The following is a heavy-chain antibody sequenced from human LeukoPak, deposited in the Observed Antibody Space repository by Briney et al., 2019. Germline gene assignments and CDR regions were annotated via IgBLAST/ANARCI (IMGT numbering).Heavy chain of an antibody. CDR1: GFTFSDYY. Sequence: GGSLRLSCAASGFTFSDYYMSWIRQAPGKGLEWVSYISSSGNTKHYADSVKGRFTISRDNAKNSLYLQMNSLRAEDTAVYYCAELGITMIGGVWGKGTTVTISS. V-gene: IGHV3-11*04. CDR3: AELGITMIGGV. D-gene: IGHD3-10*02. J-gene: IGHJ6*04. CDR2: ISSSGNTK.